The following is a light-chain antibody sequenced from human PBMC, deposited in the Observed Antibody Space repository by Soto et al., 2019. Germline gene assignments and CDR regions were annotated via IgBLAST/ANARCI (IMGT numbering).Light chain of an antibody. Sequence: QSALTQPASVSGSPGQSITISCTGTSSDIGGYNFVSRYQQHPGKAPKLLIYDVTNRPPGLSDRFSGSKSGNTASLTISGLQAEDEANYYCSSFTTSSTLVFGGGTKLTVL. J-gene: IGLJ3*02. CDR2: DVT. CDR1: SSDIGGYNF. CDR3: SSFTTSSTLV. V-gene: IGLV2-14*03.